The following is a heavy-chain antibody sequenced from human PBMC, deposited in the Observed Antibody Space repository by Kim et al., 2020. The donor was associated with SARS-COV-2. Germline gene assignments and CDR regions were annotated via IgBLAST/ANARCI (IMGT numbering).Heavy chain of an antibody. CDR1: GFTFGDYA. J-gene: IGHJ6*01. CDR3: TSRFGELYYYYGMDV. Sequence: GGSLRLFCTASGFTFGDYAMSWVRQAPGKGLEWVGFIRSKAYVGTTEYAASVKGRFTISRDDSTSIAYLQMNSLKTEDTAVYYCTSRFGELYYYYGMDV. D-gene: IGHD3-10*01. V-gene: IGHV3-49*04. CDR2: IRSKAYVGTT.